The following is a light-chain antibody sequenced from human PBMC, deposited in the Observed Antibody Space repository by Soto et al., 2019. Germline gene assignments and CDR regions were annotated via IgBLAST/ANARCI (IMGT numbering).Light chain of an antibody. CDR3: CSYTTSNTVV. Sequence: QSALTQPASVSGSPGQSITISCTGTSSNVGNYNFVSWYQQHPGKVPKLLIHDVSKRPSGISARFSGSKSGNTASLTISGLQAEDEADYYCCSYTTSNTVVFGGGTKVTVL. J-gene: IGLJ3*02. CDR2: DVS. V-gene: IGLV2-23*02. CDR1: SSNVGNYNF.